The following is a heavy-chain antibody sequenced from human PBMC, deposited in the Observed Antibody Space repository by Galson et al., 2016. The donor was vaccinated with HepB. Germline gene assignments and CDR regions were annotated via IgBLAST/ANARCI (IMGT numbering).Heavy chain of an antibody. CDR2: IHGSGNT. J-gene: IGHJ6*02. D-gene: IGHD2-2*02. V-gene: IGHV4-61*08. CDR3: ARDEGFYNGMDV. CDR1: GGSISSGDYY. Sequence: TLSLTCTVSGGSISSGDYYWSWVRQSPGKGLDWIGYIHGSGNTNYNPSIKSRVTISRDTSKNQFFLELTSVTAADTAVYYCARDEGFYNGMDVWGQGTTVTVAS.